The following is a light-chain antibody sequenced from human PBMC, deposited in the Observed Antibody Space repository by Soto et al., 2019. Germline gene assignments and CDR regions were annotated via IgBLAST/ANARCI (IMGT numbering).Light chain of an antibody. CDR2: AAF. J-gene: IGKJ1*01. Sequence: DIQMTQSPSSLSASVGDRVTITCRASQRISSYLNWYQQKPGNAPKLLIYAAFNLQNGVPSRFSGSGSGTDFTLIISSLQPEDFATYYCQQSYSAPRTFGQGTKVDIK. V-gene: IGKV1-39*01. CDR3: QQSYSAPRT. CDR1: QRISSY.